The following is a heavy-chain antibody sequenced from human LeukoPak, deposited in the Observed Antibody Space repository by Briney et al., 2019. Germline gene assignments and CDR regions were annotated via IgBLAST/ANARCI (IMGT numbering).Heavy chain of an antibody. CDR1: GGSISIYS. V-gene: IGHV4-4*07. CDR2: IFASGST. D-gene: IGHD3-10*01. CDR3: ARDRYYGSGSAHWFDP. Sequence: PSETLSLTCTVSGGSISIYSWSWIRQPAGKGLEWIGRIFASGSTKYNPSLKSRVTMSVDTSKNQFSLKLTSVTAADTAVYYCARDRYYGSGSAHWFDPWGRGTLVTVSS. J-gene: IGHJ5*02.